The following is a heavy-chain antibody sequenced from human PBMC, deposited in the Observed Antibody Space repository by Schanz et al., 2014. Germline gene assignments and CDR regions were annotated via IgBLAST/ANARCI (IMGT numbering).Heavy chain of an antibody. CDR1: GLNFDYYG. CDR3: AKNWKGHHITGRPGWSDGMDV. J-gene: IGHJ6*02. Sequence: VQLVESGGGLVKPGGSLRLSCATSGLNFDYYGMNWVRQAPGKGLEWVALISYDGNTKYYADSVKGRFTISRDNFKNTLFLQMNSLRVEDTAEYYCAKNWKGHHITGRPGWSDGMDVWGQGTTXTVSS. V-gene: IGHV3-30-3*02. CDR2: ISYDGNTK. D-gene: IGHD6-6*01.